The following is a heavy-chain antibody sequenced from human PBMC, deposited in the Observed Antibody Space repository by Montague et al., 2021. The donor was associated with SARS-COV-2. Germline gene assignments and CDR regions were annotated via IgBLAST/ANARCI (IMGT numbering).Heavy chain of an antibody. Sequence: SETLSLTCTVSGGSISSSNYYWGWIRQPPGKGLVWIGSLYYSGSTYYTPSLKSRVTISVDTSKNQFSLRLSAVTAADTAVYYCARHSGRDTIFGVVIIFDAFDIWGQGTMVTVSS. CDR2: LYYSGST. J-gene: IGHJ3*02. CDR3: ARHSGRDTIFGVVIIFDAFDI. CDR1: GGSISSSNYY. D-gene: IGHD3-3*01. V-gene: IGHV4-39*01.